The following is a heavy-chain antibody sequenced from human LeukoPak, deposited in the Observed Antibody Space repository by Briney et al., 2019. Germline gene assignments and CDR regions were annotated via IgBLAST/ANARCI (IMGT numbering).Heavy chain of an antibody. D-gene: IGHD2-2*01. CDR3: AGDRVPAAKRSGSMDV. Sequence: GGSLRLSCAASGFTFSSYAMHWVRQAPGKGLEWVAVISYDGSNKYYADSVKGRFTISRDNSKNTLYLQMNSLRAEDTAVYYCAGDRVPAAKRSGSMDVWGKGTTVTVSS. V-gene: IGHV3-30*04. CDR2: ISYDGSNK. CDR1: GFTFSSYA. J-gene: IGHJ6*04.